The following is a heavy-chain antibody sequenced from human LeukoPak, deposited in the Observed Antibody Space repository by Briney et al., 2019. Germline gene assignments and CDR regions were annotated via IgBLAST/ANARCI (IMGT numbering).Heavy chain of an antibody. CDR1: GFTFSNYG. Sequence: PGGSLRLSCAASGFTFSNYGVTWVRQAPGKGLEWVSGISGSGGSTYYADSVKGRFTISRDNSKNTLYLQMNSLRAEDTAVYYCAKNLARLYGSGHKLNLAVNDAFDIWGQGTMVTVSS. D-gene: IGHD3-10*01. V-gene: IGHV3-23*01. J-gene: IGHJ3*02. CDR2: ISGSGGST. CDR3: AKNLARLYGSGHKLNLAVNDAFDI.